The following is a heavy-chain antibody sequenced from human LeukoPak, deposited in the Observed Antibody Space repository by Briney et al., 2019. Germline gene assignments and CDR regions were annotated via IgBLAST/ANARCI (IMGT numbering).Heavy chain of an antibody. Sequence: PSETLSLTCSVSGGSTSSAGYYWSWIREHPGKGLEWIGYIYYSGNTYYNPSLKSRLTISVDTSKTQFSLKLNSVTAADTAVYYCARSISYGSAFDIRGQGTMVTVSS. CDR2: IYYSGNT. J-gene: IGHJ3*02. V-gene: IGHV4-31*03. CDR1: GGSTSSAGYY. CDR3: ARSISYGSAFDI. D-gene: IGHD5-18*01.